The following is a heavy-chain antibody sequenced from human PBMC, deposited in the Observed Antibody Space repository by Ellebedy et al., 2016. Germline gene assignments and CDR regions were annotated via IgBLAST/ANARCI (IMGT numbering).Heavy chain of an antibody. J-gene: IGHJ4*02. D-gene: IGHD6-19*01. Sequence: GESLKISCAASGFTFSSYAMHWVRQAPGKGLEWVAVISYDGSNKYYADSVKGRFTISRDNSKNTLYLQMNSLRAEDTAVYYCAREYSSGLPLGYWGQGTLVTVSS. CDR1: GFTFSSYA. CDR3: AREYSSGLPLGY. V-gene: IGHV3-30-3*01. CDR2: ISYDGSNK.